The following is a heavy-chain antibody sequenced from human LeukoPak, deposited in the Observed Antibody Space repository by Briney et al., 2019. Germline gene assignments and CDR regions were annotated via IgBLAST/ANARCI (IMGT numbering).Heavy chain of an antibody. CDR2: ISSSSSYI. CDR1: GFTFSIYA. Sequence: GGSLRLSCAASGFTFSIYAMSWVRQAPGKGLEWVSSISSSSSYIYYADSVKGRFTISRDNAKNSLYLQMNSLRAEDTAVYYCAKGGWQLLPDAFDIWGQGTMVTVSS. J-gene: IGHJ3*02. V-gene: IGHV3-21*01. D-gene: IGHD1-26*01. CDR3: AKGGWQLLPDAFDI.